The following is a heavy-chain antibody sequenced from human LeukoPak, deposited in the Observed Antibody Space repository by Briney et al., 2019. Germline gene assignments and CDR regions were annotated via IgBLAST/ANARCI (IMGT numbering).Heavy chain of an antibody. D-gene: IGHD6-13*01. CDR3: ARVRGLESQQLTLDNWFDP. V-gene: IGHV4-59*12. J-gene: IGHJ5*02. CDR1: GGSISSYY. Sequence: PSETLSLTCTVSGGSISSYYWSWIRQPPGKRLEWIGYIYYSGSTNYNPSLKSRVTISVDTSKNQFSLKLSSVTAADTAVYYCARVRGLESQQLTLDNWFDPWGEGSQVAVP. CDR2: IYYSGST.